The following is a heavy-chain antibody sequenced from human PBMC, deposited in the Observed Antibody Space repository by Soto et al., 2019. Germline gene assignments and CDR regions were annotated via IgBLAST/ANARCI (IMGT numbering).Heavy chain of an antibody. CDR1: GYTFTSYN. J-gene: IGHJ3*02. Sequence: ASVKVSCKASGYTFTSYNIHWVRQAPGQRLEWMGWINPANGNTEYSQRFQGRVTITRDTSARTAYMELSSLRSEDTAVYFCARVHYYDRSGYWDAFDIWGQGTKVTVSS. CDR3: ARVHYYDRSGYWDAFDI. D-gene: IGHD3-22*01. CDR2: INPANGNT. V-gene: IGHV1-3*01.